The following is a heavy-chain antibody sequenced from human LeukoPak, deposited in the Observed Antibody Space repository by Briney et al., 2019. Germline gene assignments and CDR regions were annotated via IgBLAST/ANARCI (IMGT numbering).Heavy chain of an antibody. J-gene: IGHJ5*02. D-gene: IGHD2-15*01. V-gene: IGHV1-2*02. CDR3: ARAGAVVDNWFDP. CDR1: GYTFTGYY. Sequence: ASVNVSCKASGYTFTGYYMHGVRQAPGQGLEWRGWINPNSGGTKYAQKLQDRVTMTTDTSTTTAYMELRSLRSDDTAVYYCARAGAVVDNWFDPWGQGTLVTVSS. CDR2: INPNSGGT.